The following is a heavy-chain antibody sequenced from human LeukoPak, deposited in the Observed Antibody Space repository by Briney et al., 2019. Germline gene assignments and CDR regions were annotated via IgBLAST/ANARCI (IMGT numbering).Heavy chain of an antibody. J-gene: IGHJ4*02. CDR2: IYYSGST. Sequence: TSETLSLTCTVSGASITSYYWSWIRQPPGKGLEWIGYIYYSGSTNYNPSLKSRVTISVDTSKNQFSLKLSSVTAADTAVYYCARGRDSYGYYFDYWGQGTLVTVSS. D-gene: IGHD5-18*01. CDR3: ARGRDSYGYYFDY. CDR1: GASITSYY. V-gene: IGHV4-59*01.